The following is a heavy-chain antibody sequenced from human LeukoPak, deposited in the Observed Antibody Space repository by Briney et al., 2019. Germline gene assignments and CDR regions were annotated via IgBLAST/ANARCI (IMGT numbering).Heavy chain of an antibody. V-gene: IGHV4-4*07. J-gene: IGHJ4*02. CDR3: ARGKVVAGTPGQNSWDH. CDR2: IHSSGST. CDR1: GGSISRYY. D-gene: IGHD6-19*01. Sequence: SETLSLTCTVSGGSISRYYWNWIRQPAGKGLEWIGRIHSSGSTNYNPSLKSRVTVSVDTSKNQFSLRLSSVTAADTAVYYCARGKVVAGTPGQNSWDHWGQGTLVTVSS.